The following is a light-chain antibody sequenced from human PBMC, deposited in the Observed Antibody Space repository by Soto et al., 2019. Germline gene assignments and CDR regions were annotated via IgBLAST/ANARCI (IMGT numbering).Light chain of an antibody. CDR2: AAS. CDR3: QQSYSTRPIT. CDR1: QSISGY. J-gene: IGKJ5*01. V-gene: IGKV1-39*01. Sequence: DIHMTQSPSSLSGSVGDRVTRTSRTSQSISGYLTWYRHKPGKAPTLLIYAASTLQSGVPSRFSGSGSGTDFTLTISNLQPEDFATYYCQQSYSTRPITFGHGTRLEI.